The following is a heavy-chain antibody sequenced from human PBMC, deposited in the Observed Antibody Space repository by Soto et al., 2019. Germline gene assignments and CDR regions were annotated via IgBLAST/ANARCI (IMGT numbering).Heavy chain of an antibody. J-gene: IGHJ6*02. CDR3: ARKAFCGGDCYSDYYYYGMDV. D-gene: IGHD2-21*02. Sequence: SVKVACKASGGTFSSYAISWVRKAPGQGLEWMGGIIPIFGTANYAQKFQGRVTITADESTSTAYMELSSLRSEDTAVYYCARKAFCGGDCYSDYYYYGMDVWGQGTTVTVSS. CDR1: GGTFSSYA. CDR2: IIPIFGTA. V-gene: IGHV1-69*13.